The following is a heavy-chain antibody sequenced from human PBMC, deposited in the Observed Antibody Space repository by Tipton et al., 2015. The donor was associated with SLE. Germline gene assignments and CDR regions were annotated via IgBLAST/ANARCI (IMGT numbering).Heavy chain of an antibody. D-gene: IGHD6-13*01. V-gene: IGHV4-34*01. J-gene: IGHJ4*02. Sequence: TLSLTCTVSGGSISSHYWSWIRQPPGKGLEWIGEINHSGSTNYNPSLKSRVTISVDTSKNQFSLKLSSVTAADTAVYYCARGRDSSSWSDYWGQGTLVTVSS. CDR1: GGSISSHY. CDR3: ARGRDSSSWSDY. CDR2: INHSGST.